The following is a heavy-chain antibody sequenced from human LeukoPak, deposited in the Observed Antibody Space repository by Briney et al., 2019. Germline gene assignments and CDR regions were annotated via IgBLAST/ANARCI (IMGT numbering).Heavy chain of an antibody. Sequence: GGSLTLSCAASGFTFSSYSMNWVRQAPGGGREWVSSISSSSSYIYYADSVKGRFTISRDNAKNSLYLQMNSLRAEDTAVYHCARALAGFDYWGQGTLVTVSS. J-gene: IGHJ4*02. V-gene: IGHV3-21*01. CDR1: GFTFSSYS. CDR3: ARALAGFDY. CDR2: ISSSSSYI.